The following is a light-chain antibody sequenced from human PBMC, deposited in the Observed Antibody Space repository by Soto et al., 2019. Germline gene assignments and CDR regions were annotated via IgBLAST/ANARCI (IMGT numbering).Light chain of an antibody. V-gene: IGKV3-15*01. J-gene: IGKJ4*01. Sequence: EIVLTQSPATLSVSAGGTVTLSCRASQSIRTNVAWYQQIPGQAPRLLVYGASTRATGVPARFSGSGSGIEFTLTISSLQSEDSAFYYCQQYVNLPLTFGGGTKVEVK. CDR1: QSIRTN. CDR3: QQYVNLPLT. CDR2: GAS.